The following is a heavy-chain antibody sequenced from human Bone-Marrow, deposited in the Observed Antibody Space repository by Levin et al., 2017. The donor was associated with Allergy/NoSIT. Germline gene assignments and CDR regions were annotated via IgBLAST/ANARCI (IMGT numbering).Heavy chain of an antibody. D-gene: IGHD3-16*01. J-gene: IGHJ3*01. CDR3: AVNPMFGGMENAFDL. V-gene: IGHV4-30-4*01. CDR1: GASINSGSYY. Sequence: PSETLSLTCNVSGASINSGSYYWNWNRQAPGKGLEWIGYIFYSGGTYINPSLKSRVTMSMDRSKNQFSVELRSVTAADTAVYYCAVNPMFGGMENAFDLWGRGTLVTVSS. CDR2: IFYSGGT.